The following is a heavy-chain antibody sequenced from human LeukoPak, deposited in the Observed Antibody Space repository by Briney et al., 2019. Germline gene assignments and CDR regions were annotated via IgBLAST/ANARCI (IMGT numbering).Heavy chain of an antibody. CDR2: INHSGST. Sequence: PETLSLTCAVYGGSFSGYYWSWIRQPPGKGLEWIGEINHSGSTNYNPSLKSRVTISVDTSKNQFSLKLSSVTAADTAVYYCARKRVVKHRGAFDIWGQGTMVTVCS. D-gene: IGHD3-22*01. J-gene: IGHJ3*02. CDR3: ARKRVVKHRGAFDI. V-gene: IGHV4-34*01. CDR1: GGSFSGYY.